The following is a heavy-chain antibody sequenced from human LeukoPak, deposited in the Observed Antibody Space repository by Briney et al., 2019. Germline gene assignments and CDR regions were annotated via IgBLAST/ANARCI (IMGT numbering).Heavy chain of an antibody. CDR1: GFTFSSYD. CDR3: ARAPPPTHGMDV. Sequence: GGSLRLSCAASGFTFSSYDMHWVRQATGKGLEWVSAIGTAGDTYNPGSVKGRFPISRENAKNSLYLQMNSLRAGDTAVYYCARAPPPTHGMDVWGQGTTVTVSS. V-gene: IGHV3-13*01. J-gene: IGHJ6*02. CDR2: IGTAGDT.